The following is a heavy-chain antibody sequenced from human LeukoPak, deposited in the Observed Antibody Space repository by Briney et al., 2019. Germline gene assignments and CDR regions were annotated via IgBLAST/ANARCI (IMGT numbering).Heavy chain of an antibody. V-gene: IGHV1-69*04. CDR2: IIPILGIA. CDR1: GGTFSSYA. D-gene: IGHD6-6*01. J-gene: IGHJ4*02. CDR3: AREHSSSSVFDY. Sequence: ASVKVSCKASGGTFSSYAISWVRQAPGQGLGWMGRIIPILGIANYAQKFQGRVTITADESTSTAYMELSSLRSEDTAVYYCAREHSSSSVFDYWGQGTLVTVSS.